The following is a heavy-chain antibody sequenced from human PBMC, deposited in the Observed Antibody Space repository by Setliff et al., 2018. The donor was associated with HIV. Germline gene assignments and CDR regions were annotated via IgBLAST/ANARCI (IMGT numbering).Heavy chain of an antibody. Sequence: SETLSLTCAVYGGSFSGYYWSWIWQPAGKGLEWIGHIYTSGSTNYNPSLKSRVTISVDTSKNQFSLKLSSVTAADTAVYYCARRGDFFYYAMDVWGQGTTVTVSS. CDR1: GGSFSGYY. V-gene: IGHV4-59*10. CDR2: IYTSGST. CDR3: ARRGDFFYYAMDV. J-gene: IGHJ6*02.